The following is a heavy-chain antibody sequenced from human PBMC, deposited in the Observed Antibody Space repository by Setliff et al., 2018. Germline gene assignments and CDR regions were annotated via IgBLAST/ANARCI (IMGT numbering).Heavy chain of an antibody. V-gene: IGHV3-11*04. D-gene: IGHD6-13*01. CDR3: ALSLAAAGHDAFDI. Sequence: GGSLRLSYAASGFTFSDYYMSWIRQAPGKGLEWVSYISSSGSTIYYADSVKGRFTISRDNAKNSLYLQMNSLRAEDTAVYYCALSLAAAGHDAFDIWGQGTMVT. CDR2: ISSSGSTI. CDR1: GFTFSDYY. J-gene: IGHJ3*02.